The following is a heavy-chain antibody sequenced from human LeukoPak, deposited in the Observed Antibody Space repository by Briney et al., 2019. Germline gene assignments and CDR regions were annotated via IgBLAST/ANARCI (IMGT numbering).Heavy chain of an antibody. D-gene: IGHD1-26*01. V-gene: IGHV4-30-4*01. CDR2: IYYSGST. CDR1: GGSISSGDYY. Sequence: SETLSLTCTVSGGSISSGDYYWSWIRQPPGKGLEWIGYIYYSGSTYYNPSLKSRVTISVDTSKNQFSLKLSSVTAADTAVYYCARVGGIVGALGAFDIWGQGTMVTVSS. CDR3: ARVGGIVGALGAFDI. J-gene: IGHJ3*02.